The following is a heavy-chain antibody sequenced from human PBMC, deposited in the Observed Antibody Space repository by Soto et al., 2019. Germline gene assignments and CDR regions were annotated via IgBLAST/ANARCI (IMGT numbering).Heavy chain of an antibody. D-gene: IGHD6-19*01. CDR1: GFTFSTYG. Sequence: QVQLVESGGGVVQAGRSLRISCAASGFTFSTYGMHWVRQAPGKGLEWVAVISYDGTSKYYPDSVKGQFTISRDNSKKSLYLKRLSMRAEDADEYYCARDRQWLACFDYWGQGTLVTVSS. CDR2: ISYDGTSK. V-gene: IGHV3-30*03. J-gene: IGHJ4*02. CDR3: ARDRQWLACFDY.